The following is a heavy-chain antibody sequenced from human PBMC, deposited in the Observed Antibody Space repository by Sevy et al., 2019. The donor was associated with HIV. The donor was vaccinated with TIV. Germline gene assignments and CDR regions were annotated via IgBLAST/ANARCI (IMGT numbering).Heavy chain of an antibody. CDR3: ARASSPYCGGDCLYAFNI. V-gene: IGHV3-48*02. J-gene: IGHJ3*02. CDR1: GFTFSSFS. Sequence: GGSLRLSCAASGFTFSSFSMNWVRQAPGKTLEWISYISSSGSSIYYADSVKGRFSISRDNAKRSVYLQMNSLRDEDMAVYYCARASSPYCGGDCLYAFNIWGQGTMVTVSS. D-gene: IGHD2-21*02. CDR2: ISSSGSSI.